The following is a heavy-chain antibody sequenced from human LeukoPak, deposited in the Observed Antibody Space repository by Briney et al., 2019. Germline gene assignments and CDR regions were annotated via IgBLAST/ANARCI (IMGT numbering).Heavy chain of an antibody. D-gene: IGHD3-3*01. CDR1: GFTFSSYG. V-gene: IGHV3-33*06. Sequence: GGSLRLSCAASGFTFSSYGMHWVRQAPGKGLEWVALIWNDGSDMSYADSVKGRFTISRDNSKNTLDLQMDSLRAEDTAVYYCAKDRGPYDFWSGYLDYWGQGTLVTVSS. CDR3: AKDRGPYDFWSGYLDY. J-gene: IGHJ4*02. CDR2: IWNDGSDM.